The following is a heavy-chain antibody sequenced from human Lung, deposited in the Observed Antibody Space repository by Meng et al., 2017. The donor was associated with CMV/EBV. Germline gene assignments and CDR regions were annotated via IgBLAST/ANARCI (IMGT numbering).Heavy chain of an antibody. CDR1: GYTFSSYG. J-gene: IGHJ4*02. V-gene: IGHV1-69*05. D-gene: IGHD5-12*01. CDR3: ASQEAGPYSGYEGRFDY. Sequence: SXXVSXKASGYTFSSYGISWVRQAPGQGLEWMGRIIPISGKANYAQKFQGRVTITTDESTSTAYMELSSLRSEDTAVYYCASQEAGPYSGYEGRFDYWGQGTLVTVSS. CDR2: IIPISGKA.